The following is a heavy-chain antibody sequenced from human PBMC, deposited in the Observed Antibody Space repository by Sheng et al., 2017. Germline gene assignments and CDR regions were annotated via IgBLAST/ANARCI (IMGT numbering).Heavy chain of an antibody. CDR2: IKQDGSEK. V-gene: IGHV3-7*01. CDR3: ASPLLXFGELG. Sequence: EVQLVESGGGLVQPGGSLRLSCAASGFTISNYWMSWVRQAPGKGLEWVANIKQDGSEKYYVDSVKGRFTISRDDAKNSLYLQMNSLRAEDTAVYYCASPLLXFGELGWGQGTLVTVS. J-gene: IGHJ4*02. CDR1: GFTISNYW. D-gene: IGHD3-10*01.